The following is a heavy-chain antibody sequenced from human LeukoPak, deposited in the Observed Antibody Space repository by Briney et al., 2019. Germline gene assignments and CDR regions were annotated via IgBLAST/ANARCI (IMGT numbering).Heavy chain of an antibody. CDR1: GGSFSGYY. V-gene: IGHV4-34*01. Sequence: SETLSLTCAVYGGSFSGYYWSWIRQPPGKGLEWIGEINHSGRTNYNPSLKSRVAISVDTSRNQFSLKLSSVTAADTAVYYCARGVDSSGYYNWFDPWGQGTLVTVSS. J-gene: IGHJ5*02. D-gene: IGHD3-22*01. CDR3: ARGVDSSGYYNWFDP. CDR2: INHSGRT.